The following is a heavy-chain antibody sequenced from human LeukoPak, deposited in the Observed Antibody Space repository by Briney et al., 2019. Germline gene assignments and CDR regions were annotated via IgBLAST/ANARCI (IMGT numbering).Heavy chain of an antibody. CDR1: GFTFSSYG. CDR3: AKDRADYYDSRSPGY. J-gene: IGHJ4*02. CDR2: ISYDGSNK. V-gene: IGHV3-30*18. D-gene: IGHD3-22*01. Sequence: GGSLRLSCAASGFTFSSYGMHWVRQAPGKGLEWVAVISYDGSNKYYADSVKGRFTISRDNSKNTLYLQMNSLGAEDTAVYYCAKDRADYYDSRSPGYWGQGTLVTVSS.